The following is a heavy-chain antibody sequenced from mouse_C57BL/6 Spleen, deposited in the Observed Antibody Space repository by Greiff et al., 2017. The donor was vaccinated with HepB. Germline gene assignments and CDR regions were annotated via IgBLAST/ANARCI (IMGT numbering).Heavy chain of an antibody. D-gene: IGHD1-1*02. CDR1: GYSITSGYF. CDR3: ASYGYDAMGY. V-gene: IGHV3-6*01. Sequence: EVKLMESGPGLVKPSQSLSLTCSVTGYSITSGYFWNLIQQFPGNKLEWMGYISYDGSNNYNPSLKNRISITRDTSTNQFFLKLNSVTTEDIATYYCASYGYDAMGYWGKGTSVTVSS. CDR2: ISYDGSN. J-gene: IGHJ4*01.